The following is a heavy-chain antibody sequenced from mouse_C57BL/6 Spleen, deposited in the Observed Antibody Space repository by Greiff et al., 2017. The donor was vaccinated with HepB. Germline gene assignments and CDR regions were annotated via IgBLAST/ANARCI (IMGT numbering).Heavy chain of an antibody. D-gene: IGHD2-4*01. V-gene: IGHV2-2*01. CDR1: GFSLTSYG. CDR3: ARVDYDGAMDY. Sequence: QVQLKQSGPGLVQPSQSLSITCTVSGFSLTSYGVHWVRQSPGKGLEWLGVIWSGGSTDYNAAFISRLGISKDNSKSQVFVKMNSLQADDTARYYCARVDYDGAMDYWGQGTSVTVSS. J-gene: IGHJ4*01. CDR2: IWSGGST.